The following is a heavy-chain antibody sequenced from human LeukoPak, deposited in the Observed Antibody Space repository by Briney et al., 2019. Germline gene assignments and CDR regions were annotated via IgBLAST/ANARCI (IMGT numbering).Heavy chain of an antibody. D-gene: IGHD6-13*01. CDR3: ARDRPGGSSLDY. CDR2: IYYSGST. V-gene: IGHV4-39*07. CDR1: GGSISSSSYY. J-gene: IGHJ4*02. Sequence: SETLSLTCTVSGGSISSSSYYWGWIRQPPGKGLEWIGSIYYSGSTYYNPSLKSRVTISVDTSKNEFSLKLTSVNAADTAVYYCARDRPGGSSLDYWGQGILVTVSS.